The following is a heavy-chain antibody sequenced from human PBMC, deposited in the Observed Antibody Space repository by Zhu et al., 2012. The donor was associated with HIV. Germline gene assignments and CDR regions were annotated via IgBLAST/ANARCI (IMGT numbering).Heavy chain of an antibody. D-gene: IGHD6-13*01. Sequence: QVQLQESGPGLVKPSETLSLTCTVSGYSISSGYYWGWIRQPPGKGLEWIGSIYHSGSTYYNPSLKSRVTISVDTSKNQFSLKLSSVTAADTAVYYCARELLGTTGYSSSWWFDPWGQGTLVTVSS. CDR1: GYSISSGYY. V-gene: IGHV4-38-2*02. CDR3: ARELLGTTGYSSSWWFDP. J-gene: IGHJ5*02. CDR2: IYHSGST.